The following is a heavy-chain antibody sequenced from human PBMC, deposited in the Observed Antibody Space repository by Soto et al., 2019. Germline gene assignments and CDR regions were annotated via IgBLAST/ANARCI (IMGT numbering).Heavy chain of an antibody. CDR1: GGSMSSYY. CDR3: ARAEYQLLSSYYYYMDV. Sequence: SETLSLTCTVSGGSMSSYYWSWIRQPPGKGLEWIGYIYYSGSTNYNPSLKSRVTISVDTSKNQFSLKLSSVTAADTAVYYCARAEYQLLSSYYYYMDVWGKGTTVTVSS. J-gene: IGHJ6*03. V-gene: IGHV4-59*01. D-gene: IGHD2-2*01. CDR2: IYYSGST.